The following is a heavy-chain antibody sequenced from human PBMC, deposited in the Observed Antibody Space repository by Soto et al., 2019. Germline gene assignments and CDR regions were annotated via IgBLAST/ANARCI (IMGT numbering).Heavy chain of an antibody. D-gene: IGHD6-13*01. CDR2: TYYRSKWYN. CDR3: ARVSSWLGPRYYYGMDV. J-gene: IGHJ6*02. V-gene: IGHV6-1*01. Sequence: SQPLSLTCAISGDSVSSNSAAWNWIRQSPSRGLEWLGRTYYRSKWYNDYAVSVKSRITINPDTSKNQFSLQLNSVTPEDTAVYYCARVSSWLGPRYYYGMDVWGQGTTVTVSS. CDR1: GDSVSSNSAA.